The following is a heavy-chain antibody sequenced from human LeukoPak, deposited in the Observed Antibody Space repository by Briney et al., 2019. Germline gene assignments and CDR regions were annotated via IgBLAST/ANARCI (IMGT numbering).Heavy chain of an antibody. V-gene: IGHV3-30*04. J-gene: IGHJ2*01. CDR2: ISYDGSKT. D-gene: IGHD3-22*01. CDR3: ARAAPSDTSGNYHTYWYFDL. Sequence: PGGSLRLSCAASGFTFSHYAMNWVRQAPGKGLDWVAVISYDGSKTYYADSVKGRFTISRDNSKHTLYLQMDSLRAEDTAVFYCARAAPSDTSGNYHTYWYFDLWGRGSLVTVS. CDR1: GFTFSHYA.